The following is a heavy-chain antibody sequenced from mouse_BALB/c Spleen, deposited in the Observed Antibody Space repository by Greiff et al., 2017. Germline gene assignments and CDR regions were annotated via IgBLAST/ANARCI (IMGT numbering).Heavy chain of an antibody. Sequence: DVMLVESGGGLVKPGGSLKLSCAASGFTFSSYAMSWVRQSPEKRLEWVAEISSGGSYTYYPDTVTGRFTISIDNAKNTLYLEMSSLRSEATAMYYYATRYGNFRGWFADWGQGTLVTVSA. D-gene: IGHD2-1*01. V-gene: IGHV5-9-4*01. J-gene: IGHJ3*01. CDR2: ISSGGSYT. CDR1: GFTFSSYA. CDR3: ATRYGNFRGWFAD.